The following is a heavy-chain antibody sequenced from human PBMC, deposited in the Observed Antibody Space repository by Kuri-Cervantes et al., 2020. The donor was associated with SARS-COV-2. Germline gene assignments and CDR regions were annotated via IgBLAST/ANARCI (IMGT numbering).Heavy chain of an antibody. J-gene: IGHJ4*02. V-gene: IGHV4-59*01. CDR1: GGSINDYY. Sequence: SETLSLTCTVSGGSINDYYWGWIRQPPGKGLEWIGYFYSTGVTYYDPSLKTRVTMSTDASKNQLSLKLTSVTAADTAVYFCARDNILFSGSGFDSWGQGALVTVSS. CDR3: ARDNILFSGSGFDS. D-gene: IGHD1-26*01. CDR2: FYSTGVT.